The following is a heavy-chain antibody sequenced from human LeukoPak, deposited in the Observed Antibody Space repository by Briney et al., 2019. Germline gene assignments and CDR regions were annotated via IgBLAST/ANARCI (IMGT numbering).Heavy chain of an antibody. CDR3: AGGYAFDV. CDR1: GDSVSSNDGA. V-gene: IGHV6-1*01. J-gene: IGHJ3*01. Sequence: SQTLSLTCAISGDSVSSNDGAWNWIRQSPSRGLEWLGRTYYRSQWYNDYARSVMSRISVDPDTSKNQFSLQLRSVTPDDAAVYYCAGGYAFDVWGQGTTVIVSS. CDR2: TYYRSQWYN.